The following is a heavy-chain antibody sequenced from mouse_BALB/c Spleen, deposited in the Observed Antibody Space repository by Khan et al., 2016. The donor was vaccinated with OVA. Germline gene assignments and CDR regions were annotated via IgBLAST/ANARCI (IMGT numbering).Heavy chain of an antibody. J-gene: IGHJ3*01. CDR1: GYSFTTYY. D-gene: IGHD1-1*01. V-gene: IGHV1S135*01. CDR2: IDPFNDDT. Sequence: EVQLQESGPELMKPGASVKISCKASGYSFTTYYIHWVKQSHGKSLEWIGYIDPFNDDTNYNQKFKGKATLTVDKSSSTAYMHLSSLTSEDSAVXYCARHGSSSWFAYWGQGTLVTVSA. CDR3: ARHGSSSWFAY.